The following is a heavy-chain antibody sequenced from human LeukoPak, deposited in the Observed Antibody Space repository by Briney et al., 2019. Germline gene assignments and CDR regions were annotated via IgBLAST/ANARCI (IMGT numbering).Heavy chain of an antibody. D-gene: IGHD1-26*01. CDR3: TTYRRGHY. CDR2: ITTQTNNYAT. Sequence: GGSRRPSCAASGFTFSDADIHWVRQAAGKGLGCDGRITTQTNNYATAYATSVKGRFTISRDESEHPAYLQMNSLQIEDTALYYCTTYRRGHYWGQGTLVTVSS. J-gene: IGHJ4*02. V-gene: IGHV3-73*01. CDR1: GFTFSDAD.